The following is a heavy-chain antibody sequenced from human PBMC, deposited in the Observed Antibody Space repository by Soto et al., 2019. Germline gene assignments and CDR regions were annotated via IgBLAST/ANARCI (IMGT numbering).Heavy chain of an antibody. CDR3: ATRGWIQLWLPFDY. CDR1: GFSLSTSGVG. J-gene: IGHJ4*02. Sequence: QITLKESGPTLVKPTQTLTLTCTFSGFSLSTSGVGVGWIRQPPGKALEWLALIYWDDDKRYSPSLKSRLTITKDTSKNQVVLTMTNMDPVDTATYYCATRGWIQLWLPFDYWGQGTLVTVSS. D-gene: IGHD5-18*01. CDR2: IYWDDDK. V-gene: IGHV2-5*02.